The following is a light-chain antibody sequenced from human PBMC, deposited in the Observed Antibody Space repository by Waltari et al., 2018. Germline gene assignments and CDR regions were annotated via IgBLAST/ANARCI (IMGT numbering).Light chain of an antibody. V-gene: IGKV4-1*01. CDR2: WAS. Sequence: DIVMTQSPDSLAVSVGETATINCKSSQSLLSNSDSKNFVAWYQQKPGHSPKLLIHWASTRESGVPDRFSGSGSGTDFTLTISTLQGEDVAVYFCQQYYSTPPTFGQGTKVDIK. J-gene: IGKJ1*01. CDR1: QSLLSNSDSKNF. CDR3: QQYYSTPPT.